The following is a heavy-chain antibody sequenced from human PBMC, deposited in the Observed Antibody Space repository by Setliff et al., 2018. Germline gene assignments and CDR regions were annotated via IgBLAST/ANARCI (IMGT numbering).Heavy chain of an antibody. CDR1: GYTLTELS. CDR3: ATVDIVATITGGYYFDY. CDR2: FDPEDGET. D-gene: IGHD5-12*01. V-gene: IGHV1-24*01. J-gene: IGHJ4*02. Sequence: ASVKVSCKVPGYTLTELSMHWVRQAPGKGLEWMGGFDPEDGETIYAQKFQGRVTMTEDTSTDTAYMELSSLRSEDTAVYYCATVDIVATITGGYYFDYWGQGTLVTVSS.